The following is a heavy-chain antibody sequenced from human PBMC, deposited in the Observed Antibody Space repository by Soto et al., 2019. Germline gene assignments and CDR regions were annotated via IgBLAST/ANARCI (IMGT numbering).Heavy chain of an antibody. CDR3: AGRTYG. CDR2: IYSGGTT. J-gene: IGHJ3*01. D-gene: IGHD4-17*01. CDR1: GFDVSSNY. V-gene: IGHV3-53*04. Sequence: EVQLVESGGGLVQPGGSLRLSCAASGFDVSSNYMSWVRQAPGKGLEWVSLIYSGGTTYYADSVKGRFTISRHSSKNTLYLQMNSLRVEDPAVYYCAGRTYGWGQGTMVTVSA.